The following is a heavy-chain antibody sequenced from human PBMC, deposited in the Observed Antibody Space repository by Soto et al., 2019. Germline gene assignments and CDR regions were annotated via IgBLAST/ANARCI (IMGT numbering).Heavy chain of an antibody. V-gene: IGHV6-1*01. Sequence: SQTLSLTCAISGDSVSSNSAAWNWIRQSPSRGLEWLRRTYYRSKWYNDYAVSVKSRITINPDTSKNQFSLQLNSVTPEDTAVYYCAREVGCSGGSCYSAHYFDYWGQGTLVTVSS. CDR3: AREVGCSGGSCYSAHYFDY. CDR2: TYYRSKWYN. CDR1: GDSVSSNSAA. D-gene: IGHD2-15*01. J-gene: IGHJ4*02.